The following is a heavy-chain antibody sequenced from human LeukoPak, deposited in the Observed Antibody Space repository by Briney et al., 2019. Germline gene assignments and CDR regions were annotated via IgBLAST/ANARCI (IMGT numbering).Heavy chain of an antibody. CDR1: GFTFDDYA. D-gene: IGHD1-26*01. J-gene: IGHJ4*02. CDR3: AKGGVEWELPVYFDY. V-gene: IGHV3-9*01. Sequence: GRSLRLSCAASGFTFDDYAMHWVRQAPGKGLEWVSGISWNSGSIGYADSVKGRFTISRDNAKNSLYLQMNSLRAEDTALYYCAKGGVEWELPVYFDYWGQGTLSPSPQ. CDR2: ISWNSGSI.